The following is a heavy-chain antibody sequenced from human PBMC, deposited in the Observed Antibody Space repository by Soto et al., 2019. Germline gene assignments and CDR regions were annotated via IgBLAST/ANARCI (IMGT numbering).Heavy chain of an antibody. CDR3: ARDSIGRWWLTGDGHPWGEGTFDI. CDR2: ISSSSSTI. D-gene: IGHD7-27*01. V-gene: IGHV3-48*01. Sequence: GGSLRLSCAASGFTFSSYSMNWVRQAPGKGLEWVSYISSSSSTIYYADSVKGRFTISRDNAKNSLYLQMNSLRAEDTAVYYCARDSIGRWWLTGDGHPWGEGTFDIWGQGTMVTVSS. J-gene: IGHJ3*02. CDR1: GFTFSSYS.